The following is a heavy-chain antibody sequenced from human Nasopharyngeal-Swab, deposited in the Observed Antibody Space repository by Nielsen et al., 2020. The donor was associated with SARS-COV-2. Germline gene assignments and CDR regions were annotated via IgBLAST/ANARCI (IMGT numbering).Heavy chain of an antibody. V-gene: IGHV3-30-3*01. J-gene: IGHJ4*02. CDR3: AIDSSGQDY. D-gene: IGHD6-19*01. Sequence: IRQPPGKGLEWVAVISYDGSNKYYADSVKGRFTISRDNSKNTLYLQMNSLRAEDTAVYYCAIDSSGQDYWGQGTLVTVSS. CDR2: ISYDGSNK.